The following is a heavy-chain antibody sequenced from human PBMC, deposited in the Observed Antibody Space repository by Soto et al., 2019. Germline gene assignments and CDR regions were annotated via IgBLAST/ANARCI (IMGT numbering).Heavy chain of an antibody. Sequence: QVQLVQSGVEVKKPGASVKVSCKASGYTFTSYGITWVRQAPGQGLEWMGWISIYNSKINYAQKFQGRDTMTTDTSASTAYMELRSLRSADTAVYYWARGQGGRDWHGKDYWGKRTLVTVSS. V-gene: IGHV1-18*01. CDR3: ARGQGGRDWHGKDY. CDR1: GYTFTSYG. CDR2: ISIYNSKI. D-gene: IGHD2-21*02. J-gene: IGHJ4*02.